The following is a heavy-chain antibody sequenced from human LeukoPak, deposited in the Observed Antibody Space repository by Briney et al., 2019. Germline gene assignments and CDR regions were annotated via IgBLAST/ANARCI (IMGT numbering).Heavy chain of an antibody. D-gene: IGHD3-3*01. CDR3: ARAVRRGYDFWSGSPLHYFDY. CDR1: GGSFSGYY. V-gene: IGHV4-34*01. CDR2: INHSGST. Sequence: SETLSLTCAVYGGSFSGYYWSWIRQPPGKGLEWIGEINHSGSTNYNPSLKSRVTISVDTSKNQFSLKLSSVTAADTAVYYCARAVRRGYDFWSGSPLHYFDYWGQGTLVTVSS. J-gene: IGHJ4*02.